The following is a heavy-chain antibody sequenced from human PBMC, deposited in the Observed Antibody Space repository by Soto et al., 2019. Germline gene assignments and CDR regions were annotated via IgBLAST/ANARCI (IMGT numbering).Heavy chain of an antibody. J-gene: IGHJ4*02. CDR3: ARDLGYCTTAGCYAFDS. Sequence: QVQLVQSGAEVKKPGASVKVSCKASGYTFTGYYMHWVRQAPGQGLEWMGWINPNSGGTNYAQKFQGWVTMTRDTSISTAYMELSRLRSDDTAVYYCARDLGYCTTAGCYAFDSWGQGTLVTVSS. D-gene: IGHD2-2*01. CDR1: GYTFTGYY. V-gene: IGHV1-2*04. CDR2: INPNSGGT.